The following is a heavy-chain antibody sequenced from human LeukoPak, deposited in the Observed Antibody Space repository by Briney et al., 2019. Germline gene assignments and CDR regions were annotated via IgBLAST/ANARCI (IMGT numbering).Heavy chain of an antibody. CDR1: GYTFTSYY. Sequence: GASVKVSCKASGYTFTSYYMHWVRQAPGQGLEWMGIINPSGGSTSYAQKFQGRVTMTRDTSTSTVYMELSSLRSEDTAVYYCARAVWSGYYGFYFDYWGQGTLVTVSS. V-gene: IGHV1-46*01. CDR3: ARAVWSGYYGFYFDY. D-gene: IGHD3-3*01. J-gene: IGHJ4*02. CDR2: INPSGGST.